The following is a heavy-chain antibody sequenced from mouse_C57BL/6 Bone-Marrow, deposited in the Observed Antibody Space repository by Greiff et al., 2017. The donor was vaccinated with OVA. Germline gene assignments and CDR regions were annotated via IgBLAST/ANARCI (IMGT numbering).Heavy chain of an antibody. J-gene: IGHJ1*03. Sequence: DVKLVESGGGLVKPGGSLKLSCAASGFTFSSYAMSWVRQTPEKRLEWVATISDGGSYTYYPDNVQGRFTISRDNAKNNLYLQMSHLKSEDTAMYYCARDRRYYYGSSYDWYFDVWGTGTTVTVSS. CDR1: GFTFSSYA. CDR3: ARDRRYYYGSSYDWYFDV. D-gene: IGHD1-1*01. CDR2: ISDGGSYT. V-gene: IGHV5-4*01.